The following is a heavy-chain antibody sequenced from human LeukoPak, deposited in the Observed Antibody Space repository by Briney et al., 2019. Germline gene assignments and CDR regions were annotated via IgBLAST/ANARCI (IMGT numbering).Heavy chain of an antibody. Sequence: GSLRLSCSASGFTFSSYAMHWVRQAPGKGLEYVSAISSNGGSTYYADYVKRRFTISRDNSKNTLYLQMSSLRAEDTAVYYCVKEVGLSHSSSSWGYFDYWGQGTLVTVSS. D-gene: IGHD6-13*01. CDR1: GFTFSSYA. J-gene: IGHJ4*02. CDR3: VKEVGLSHSSSSWGYFDY. V-gene: IGHV3-64D*06. CDR2: ISSNGGST.